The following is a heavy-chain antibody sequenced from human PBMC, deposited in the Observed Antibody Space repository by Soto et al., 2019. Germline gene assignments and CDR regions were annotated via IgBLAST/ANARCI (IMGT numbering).Heavy chain of an antibody. CDR3: ARDAYLYVDYYFDL. CDR2: IYYSGST. J-gene: IGHJ2*01. Sequence: QVQLQESGPGLVKPSQTLSLTCTVSGGSISSGGYYWSWIRQHPGKGLEWIGYIYYSGSTYYNSSLKFRVTISVYMSEKQFSLKLNSLTAAYTAVYYCARDAYLYVDYYFDLWGRGTLVTVSS. CDR1: GGSISSGGYY. D-gene: IGHD4-17*01. V-gene: IGHV4-31*03.